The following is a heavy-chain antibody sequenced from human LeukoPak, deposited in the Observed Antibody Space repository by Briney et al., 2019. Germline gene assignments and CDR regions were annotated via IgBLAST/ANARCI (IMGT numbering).Heavy chain of an antibody. CDR2: IYTTGCT. J-gene: IGHJ3*02. D-gene: IGHD3-9*01. Sequence: SQTPSLTCTVSGDSISSGSFCWSWIRQPAGKGLDWIGHIYTTGCTNYNPSLKSRVTISVDTSKNQFSLKLSSVTAADTAVYYCASWPISGYFDWLFRSGEEDAFDIWGQGTMVTVSS. CDR1: GDSISSGSFC. CDR3: ASWPISGYFDWLFRSGEEDAFDI. V-gene: IGHV4-61*09.